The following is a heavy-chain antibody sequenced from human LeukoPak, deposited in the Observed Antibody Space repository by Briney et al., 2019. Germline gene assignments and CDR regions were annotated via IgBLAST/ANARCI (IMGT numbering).Heavy chain of an antibody. V-gene: IGHV3-66*01. D-gene: IGHD5-12*01. CDR3: ARDSGYDLGFGY. CDR2: IYSGGSA. Sequence: GGSLRLSCAASGFTFSSYAMSWVRQAPGKGLEWVSVIYSGGSAYYADSVKGSFTISRDNSKNTLYLQMNSLRAEDTAVYYCARDSGYDLGFGYWGQGTLVTVSS. CDR1: GFTFSSYA. J-gene: IGHJ4*02.